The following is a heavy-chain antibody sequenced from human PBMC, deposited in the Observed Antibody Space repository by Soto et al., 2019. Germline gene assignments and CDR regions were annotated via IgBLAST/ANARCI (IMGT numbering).Heavy chain of an antibody. J-gene: IGHJ3*02. CDR2: IWYDGSNK. CDR1: GFTFSSYG. V-gene: IGHV3-33*01. CDR3: ARDGEARRHFDWLFAFDI. Sequence: QVQLVESGGGVVQPGRSLRLSCAASGFTFSSYGMHWVRQAPGKGLEWVAVIWYDGSNKYYADSVKGRFTISRDNSKNTLYLQMNSLRVEDTAVYYCARDGEARRHFDWLFAFDIWGQGTMVTVSS. D-gene: IGHD3-9*01.